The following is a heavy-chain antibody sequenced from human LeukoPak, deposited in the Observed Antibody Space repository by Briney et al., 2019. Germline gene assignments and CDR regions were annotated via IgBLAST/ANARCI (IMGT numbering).Heavy chain of an antibody. V-gene: IGHV3-15*01. D-gene: IGHD6-13*01. J-gene: IGHJ4*02. CDR3: TTVVAAAGSFDY. Sequence: ETLSLTCTVSGGSISSYYWSWIRQPPGKGLEWVGRIKSKTDGGTTDYAAPVKGRFTISRDDSKNTLYLQMNSLKTEDTAVYYCTTVVAAAGSFDYWGQGTLVTVSS. CDR2: IKSKTDGGTT. CDR1: GGSISSYY.